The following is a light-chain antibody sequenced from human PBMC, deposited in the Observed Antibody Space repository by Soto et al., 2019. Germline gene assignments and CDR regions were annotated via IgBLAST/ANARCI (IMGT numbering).Light chain of an antibody. J-gene: IGLJ2*01. V-gene: IGLV2-18*02. Sequence: QSALTQPPSVSGSPGQSVTISCTGTSSDVGSYNRVSWYQQPPGTSPKLLIYEVSNRPSGVPDRLSGSKSGNTASLTISGLQAEDEADYSCSSYTSTSTVFGGGTKLTVL. CDR2: EVS. CDR1: SSDVGSYNR. CDR3: SSYTSTSTV.